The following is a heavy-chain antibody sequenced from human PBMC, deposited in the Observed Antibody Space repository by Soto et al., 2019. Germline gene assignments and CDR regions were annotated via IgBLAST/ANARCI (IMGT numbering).Heavy chain of an antibody. CDR1: GFTFSSYW. V-gene: IGHV3-7*05. CDR2: IKQDGSEK. J-gene: IGHJ4*02. Sequence: TGGSLRLSCAASGFTFSSYWMSWVRQAPGKGLEWVANIKQDGSEKYYVDSVKGRFTISRDNAKNSLYLQMNSLRAEDTAVYYCASSLPTDYYDSSGYLDYWGQGTLVTVS. CDR3: ASSLPTDYYDSSGYLDY. D-gene: IGHD3-22*01.